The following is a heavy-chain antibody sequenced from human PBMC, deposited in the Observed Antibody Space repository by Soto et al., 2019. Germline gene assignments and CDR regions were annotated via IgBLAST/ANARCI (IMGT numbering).Heavy chain of an antibody. CDR3: ARSIVVVTALDY. D-gene: IGHD2-21*02. CDR1: GYTFTSYA. CDR2: INAGNGNT. V-gene: IGHV1-3*01. Sequence: GASVKVCCTASGYTFTSYAMHWVRQDHGQRLEWMGWINAGNGNTKYSQKIQGRVTITRDTSASTAYMELSSLRSEDTAVYYCARSIVVVTALDYWGQGTLVTVSS. J-gene: IGHJ4*02.